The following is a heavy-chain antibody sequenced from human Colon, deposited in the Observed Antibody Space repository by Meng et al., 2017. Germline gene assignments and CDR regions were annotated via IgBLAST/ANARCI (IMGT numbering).Heavy chain of an antibody. V-gene: IGHV4-34*01. CDR2: INHSGST. CDR1: GGSFSGYY. CDR3: ARDFHSTMTVFDS. D-gene: IGHD3-22*01. Sequence: QWQLHEWGAGLLKPSETLSLTCAVYGGSFSGYYWSWISQPPGKGLEWIGEINHSGSTNYNPSLKSRVTMSLDQSKNQFSLTLTSVTAADTAVYYCARDFHSTMTVFDSWGQGTLVTVSS. J-gene: IGHJ4*02.